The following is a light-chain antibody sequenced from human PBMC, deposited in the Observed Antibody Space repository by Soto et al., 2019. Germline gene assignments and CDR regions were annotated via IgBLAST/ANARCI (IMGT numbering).Light chain of an antibody. CDR2: GNS. J-gene: IGLJ3*02. CDR1: SSNIGAGYD. Sequence: QSVLTQPPSVSGAPGQRVTISCTGSSSNIGAGYDVHWYQQLPGTAPKLLIYGNSNRPSGVPDRFSGSKSGTSASLAITGLQAEDEADYYCQYYASSLSALFGGGTKLTVL. V-gene: IGLV1-40*01. CDR3: QYYASSLSAL.